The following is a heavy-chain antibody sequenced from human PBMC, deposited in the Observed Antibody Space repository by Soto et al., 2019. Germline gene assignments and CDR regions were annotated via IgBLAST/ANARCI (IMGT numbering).Heavy chain of an antibody. CDR2: IYPGDSDT. D-gene: IGHD3-22*01. V-gene: IGHV5-51*01. CDR1: GCSLTSYW. Sequence: GESRRISWKGSGCSLTSYWIGWVRQMPGKGLEWMGIIYPGDSDTRYSPSFQGQVTISADKSISTAYLQWSSLKASDTDMYYCAILDADRPMAHHYGMDVWGQGTTVTVSS. CDR3: AILDADRPMAHHYGMDV. J-gene: IGHJ6*02.